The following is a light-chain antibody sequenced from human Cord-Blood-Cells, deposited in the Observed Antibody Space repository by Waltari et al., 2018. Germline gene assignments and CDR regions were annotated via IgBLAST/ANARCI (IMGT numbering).Light chain of an antibody. CDR3: QQYDNLPFT. J-gene: IGKJ3*01. V-gene: IGKV1-33*01. CDR2: DAS. CDR1: QDISNY. Sequence: DIQMPQSPSSLSASVGERVNITCQPSQDISNYLNWYQQKPGKAPKRLIYDASNVETGIPSRFRGSESGTDFTFTISSLQPEDIATYYCQQYDNLPFTFGPGTKVDIK.